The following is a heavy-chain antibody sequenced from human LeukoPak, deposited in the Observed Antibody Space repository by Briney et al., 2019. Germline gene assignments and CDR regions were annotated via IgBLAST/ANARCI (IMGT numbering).Heavy chain of an antibody. D-gene: IGHD2-15*01. J-gene: IGHJ6*03. CDR3: ARGCSSMGYYYYYMDV. Sequence: PSQTLSLTSTVSGGSISSGSYYWSWIRQPAGKGLEWIGYIYYSGSTNYNPSLKSRVTISVDTSKNQFSLKLSSVTAADTAVYYCARGCSSMGYYYYYMDVWGKGTTVTVSS. V-gene: IGHV4-61*09. CDR2: IYYSGST. CDR1: GGSISSGSYY.